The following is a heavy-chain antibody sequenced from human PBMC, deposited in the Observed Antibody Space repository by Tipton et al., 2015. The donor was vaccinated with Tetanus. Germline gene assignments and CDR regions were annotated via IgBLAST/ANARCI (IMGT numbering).Heavy chain of an antibody. CDR2: MYYSGDT. CDR1: GASISSHY. D-gene: IGHD3-9*01. J-gene: IGHJ4*02. CDR3: ARDITFAWYYY. Sequence: TLSLTCTVSGASISSHYWGWIRQPPGKGLEWIGNMYYSGDTNYNPSLRSRVTMSVDTSKNQFSLTLTSVPAADTAVYYCARDITFAWYYYWGQGVLVTVSS. V-gene: IGHV4-59*11.